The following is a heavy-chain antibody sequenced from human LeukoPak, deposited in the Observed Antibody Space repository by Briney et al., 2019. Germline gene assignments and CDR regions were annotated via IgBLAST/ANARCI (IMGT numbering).Heavy chain of an antibody. Sequence: SETLSLTCAVYGGSLSGYYWSWIRQPPGKGLEWIGEINHSGSTNYNPSLKSRVTISVDTSKNQFSLKLSSVTAADTAVYYCARAGEFGVIDYWGQGTLVTVSS. J-gene: IGHJ4*02. CDR1: GGSLSGYY. V-gene: IGHV4-34*01. CDR3: ARAGEFGVIDY. D-gene: IGHD3-10*01. CDR2: INHSGST.